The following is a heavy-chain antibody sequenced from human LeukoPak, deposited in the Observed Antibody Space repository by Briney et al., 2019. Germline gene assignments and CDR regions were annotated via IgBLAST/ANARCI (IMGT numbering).Heavy chain of an antibody. CDR1: GGTFSSYA. CDR3: ARGIPGYSSSTRSHWYFDL. Sequence: SVKVSCKASGGTFSSYAISWVRQAPGQGLEWMGRIIPILGIANYAQKFQGRVTITADKSTSTAYMELSSLRSEDTAVYYCARGIPGYSSSTRSHWYFDLWGRGTLVTVSS. J-gene: IGHJ2*01. CDR2: IIPILGIA. V-gene: IGHV1-69*04. D-gene: IGHD6-13*01.